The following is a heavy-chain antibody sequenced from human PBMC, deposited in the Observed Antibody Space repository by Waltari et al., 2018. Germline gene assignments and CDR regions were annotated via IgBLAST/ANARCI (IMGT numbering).Heavy chain of an antibody. CDR2: IILILGIA. V-gene: IGHV1-69*02. CDR3: ASNIAADFDY. CDR1: GGTFSSYT. D-gene: IGHD6-25*01. Sequence: QVQLVQSGAEVKKPGSSVKVSCKASGGTFSSYTISWVRQAPGQGLEWMGRIILILGIANYAQKVQGRVTITADKSTSTAYMELSSLRSEDTAVYYCASNIAADFDYWGQGTLVTVSS. J-gene: IGHJ4*02.